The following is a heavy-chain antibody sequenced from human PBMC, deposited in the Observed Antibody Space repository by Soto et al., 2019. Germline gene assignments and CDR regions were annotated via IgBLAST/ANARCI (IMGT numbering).Heavy chain of an antibody. Sequence: QVQLVESGGGVVQPGRSLRLSCAASGFTFSSYGMHWVRQAPGKGLEWVAVISYDGSNKYYADSVKGRFTISRDNAKNTLYLQMNSLRAEDTAVYYCAAAYGDYHSRFDYWGQGTLVTVSS. D-gene: IGHD4-17*01. CDR3: AAAYGDYHSRFDY. CDR1: GFTFSSYG. CDR2: ISYDGSNK. V-gene: IGHV3-30*03. J-gene: IGHJ4*02.